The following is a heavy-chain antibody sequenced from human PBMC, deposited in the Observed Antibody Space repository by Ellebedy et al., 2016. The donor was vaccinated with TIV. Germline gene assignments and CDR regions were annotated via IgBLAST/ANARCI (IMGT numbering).Heavy chain of an antibody. CDR1: GFTFSSYW. Sequence: GESLKISCAASGFTFSSYWMHWVRQAPGKGLVWVSRINSDGSSTSYADSVKGRFTISRDNAKNTLYLQMNSLRAEDTAVYYCARDRDYGDYVDYWGQGTLVTVSS. D-gene: IGHD4-17*01. CDR2: INSDGSST. CDR3: ARDRDYGDYVDY. V-gene: IGHV3-74*01. J-gene: IGHJ4*02.